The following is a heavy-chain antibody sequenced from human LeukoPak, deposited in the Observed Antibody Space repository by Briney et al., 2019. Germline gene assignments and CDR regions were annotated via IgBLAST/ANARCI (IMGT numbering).Heavy chain of an antibody. D-gene: IGHD2-2*01. J-gene: IGHJ3*02. CDR2: IYYSGNT. V-gene: IGHV4-59*08. CDR3: VRQPSATAAFDI. Sequence: SETLPLTCAVFGGSINSYYWSWIRQPPGKGLVWIGYIYYSGNTNYNPSFKSRVTISVDTSKNQFSLKLSSVTAADTAIYYCVRQPSATAAFDIWGQGTMVTVSS. CDR1: GGSINSYY.